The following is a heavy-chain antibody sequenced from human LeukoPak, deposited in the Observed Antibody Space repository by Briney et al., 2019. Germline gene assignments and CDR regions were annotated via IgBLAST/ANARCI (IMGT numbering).Heavy chain of an antibody. CDR2: IWYDGSNK. CDR1: GFTFSSYG. J-gene: IGHJ4*02. CDR3: AKDSGSYYPTYYFDY. Sequence: PGRSLRLSCAASGFTFSSYGMHWVRQAPGKGLEWVAAIWYDGSNKYYADSVKGRFTISRDNSKNTLYLQMNSLRAEDTAVYYCAKDSGSYYPTYYFDYWGQGTVVTVSS. V-gene: IGHV3-33*06. D-gene: IGHD1-26*01.